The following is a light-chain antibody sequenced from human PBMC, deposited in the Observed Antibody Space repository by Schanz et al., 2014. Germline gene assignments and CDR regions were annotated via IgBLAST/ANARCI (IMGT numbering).Light chain of an antibody. J-gene: IGLJ3*02. V-gene: IGLV2-14*03. CDR2: DVS. CDR1: STDVGGYNY. Sequence: QSALTQPASVSGSPGQSITISCTGTSTDVGGYNYVSWYQHHPGEVPKLMIYDVSYRPSGVSNRFSGSKSGNTASLTISGLQAEDEADYYCSSYTSSSSWVFGGGTKLTVL. CDR3: SSYTSSSSWV.